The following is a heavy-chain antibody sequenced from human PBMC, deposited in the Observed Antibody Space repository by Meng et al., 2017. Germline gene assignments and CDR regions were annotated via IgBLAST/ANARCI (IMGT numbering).Heavy chain of an antibody. V-gene: IGHV3-30*04. J-gene: IGHJ3*02. CDR3: ARDIDGDYISGTAFDN. CDR2: ITYDGSNK. D-gene: IGHD4-17*01. Sequence: GESLKISCAASGFTFSSYAMHWVRQAPGKGLEWVAVITYDGSNKYYADSVKGRFTISRDNSKNTLYLQKNSLRAEDTAVYYCARDIDGDYISGTAFDNWGQGTMVTVSS. CDR1: GFTFSSYA.